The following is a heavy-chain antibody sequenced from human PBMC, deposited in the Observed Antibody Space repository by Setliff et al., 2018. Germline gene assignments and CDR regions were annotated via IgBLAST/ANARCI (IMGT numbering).Heavy chain of an antibody. Sequence: PSETLSLTCTVSGASIRSHYWSWLRQPPGKGLEWIGYIFSSGSTNNNPSLKSRVTISVATSKPQFYLELTSVTAADTAVYYCAGYGYDGSQYQGGFYYMDVWCKGTTVTVSS. D-gene: IGHD3-16*01. J-gene: IGHJ6*03. CDR3: AGYGYDGSQYQGGFYYMDV. CDR1: GASIRSHY. CDR2: IFSSGST. V-gene: IGHV4-59*11.